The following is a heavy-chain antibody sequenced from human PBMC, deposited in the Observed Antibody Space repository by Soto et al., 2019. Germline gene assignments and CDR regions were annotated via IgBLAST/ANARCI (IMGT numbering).Heavy chain of an antibody. CDR1: GFTFSDEW. CDR2: INKDGSYK. V-gene: IGHV3-74*01. Sequence: GESLKISCATSGFTFSDEWMHWVRQVPGKGLVWVSRINKDGSYKNYADFVEGRFTISRDDAKSELYLHMDRLRAEDTAVYYCARVEGSGSYYNPLDYWGQGTLVTVSS. CDR3: ARVEGSGSYYNPLDY. D-gene: IGHD3-10*01. J-gene: IGHJ4*02.